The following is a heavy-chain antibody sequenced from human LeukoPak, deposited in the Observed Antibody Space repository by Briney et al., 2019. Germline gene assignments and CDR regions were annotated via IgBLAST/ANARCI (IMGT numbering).Heavy chain of an antibody. Sequence: HGESLKISCKGSGYSFTSYWIGWVRQMPGKGLEWMGIIYPGDSDTRYSPSFQGQVTISADKSISTAYLQWSSLKASDTAIYYCARGLREPPDDYSYGMDVWGQGTTVTVSS. CDR1: GYSFTSYW. D-gene: IGHD5-12*01. J-gene: IGHJ6*02. V-gene: IGHV5-51*01. CDR3: ARGLREPPDDYSYGMDV. CDR2: IYPGDSDT.